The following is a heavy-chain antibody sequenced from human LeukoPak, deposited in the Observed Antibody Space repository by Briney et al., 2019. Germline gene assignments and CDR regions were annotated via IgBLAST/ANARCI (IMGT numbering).Heavy chain of an antibody. Sequence: SETLSLTCTVSGGSISSSSYYWGWIRQPPGKGLEWIGSVYYTGASYYNPSLKSRVTISVDTSKNQFSLKLSSVTAADTAVYYCARSYGATLSDYWGQGTLVTVSS. V-gene: IGHV4-39*07. CDR1: GGSISSSSYY. D-gene: IGHD4-17*01. J-gene: IGHJ4*02. CDR3: ARSYGATLSDY. CDR2: VYYTGAS.